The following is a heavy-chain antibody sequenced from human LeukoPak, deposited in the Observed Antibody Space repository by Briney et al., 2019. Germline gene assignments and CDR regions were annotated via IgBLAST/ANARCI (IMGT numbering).Heavy chain of an antibody. CDR1: GYTFTNYA. D-gene: IGHD3-9*01. J-gene: IGHJ6*02. V-gene: IGHV1-18*01. CDR2: SSPYNGNT. CDR3: ARDHDTDDDYYGMDV. Sequence: ASVKVSCKASGYTFTNYAISLVRQAPGQGLEWIGWSSPYNGNTNYAQDLQGRVTVTTDTSTTTAYMELRSLRSDDTAVYYCARDHDTDDDYYGMDVWGQGTTVTVSS.